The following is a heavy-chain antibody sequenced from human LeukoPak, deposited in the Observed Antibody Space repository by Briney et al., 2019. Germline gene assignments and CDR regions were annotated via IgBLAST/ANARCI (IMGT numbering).Heavy chain of an antibody. CDR3: AKDRGNFYGSGSYFPPGGDH. J-gene: IGHJ4*02. D-gene: IGHD3-10*01. CDR2: ISGNGGAT. CDR1: GFAFSTYA. V-gene: IGHV3-23*01. Sequence: GSLRLSCAASGFAFSTYAMTWVRQAPGKGLEWVSAISGNGGATYYADSVKGRFTISRDNSNNTLYLQMNSLRAEDTAIYYCAKDRGNFYGSGSYFPPGGDHWGQGTLVTVSS.